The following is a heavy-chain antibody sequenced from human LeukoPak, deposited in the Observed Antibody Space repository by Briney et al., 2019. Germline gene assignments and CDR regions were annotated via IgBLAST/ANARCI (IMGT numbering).Heavy chain of an antibody. D-gene: IGHD3-10*01. V-gene: IGHV3-74*01. Sequence: PEGSLRLSCAASGFAFSSNWMHWGRQAPGKGLVWVSHINTDARTIAYADFVKGRFTISRDNSKNTLYLQMNSLRAEDAAVYYCAKDFKMGSGSYMRSWGQATLVTVSS. CDR2: INTDARTI. CDR3: AKDFKMGSGSYMRS. CDR1: GFAFSSNW. J-gene: IGHJ4*02.